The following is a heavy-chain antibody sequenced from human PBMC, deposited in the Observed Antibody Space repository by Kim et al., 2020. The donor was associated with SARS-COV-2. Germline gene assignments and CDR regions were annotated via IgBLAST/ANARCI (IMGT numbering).Heavy chain of an antibody. CDR1: GYSFTTYN. J-gene: IGHJ4*02. CDR2: IDPKNGYT. Sequence: ASVKVSCKTSGYSFTTYNINWVRQATGQGLEWIGLIDPKNGYTEYAPKFQGRVTMTADTSTDTAYMEVSGLTSEDTALYYCARKDYGDPLTYSYFDFWGQGTLVTVSS. V-gene: IGHV1-8*01. D-gene: IGHD4-17*01. CDR3: ARKDYGDPLTYSYFDF.